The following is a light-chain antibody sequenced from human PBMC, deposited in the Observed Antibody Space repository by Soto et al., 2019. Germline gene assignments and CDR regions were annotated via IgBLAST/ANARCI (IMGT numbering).Light chain of an antibody. Sequence: QAVVTQEPSLTVSPGGTVTLTCGSSSGDVTSGHYPNWFQQKPGQAPRTLIYDTTNKHSWTPARFSGSLLGGKAALTLSGAEPDEEADYYCLVSYSGAYVVFGGGTKLTVL. CDR2: DTT. V-gene: IGLV7-46*01. CDR1: SGDVTSGHY. CDR3: LVSYSGAYVV. J-gene: IGLJ2*01.